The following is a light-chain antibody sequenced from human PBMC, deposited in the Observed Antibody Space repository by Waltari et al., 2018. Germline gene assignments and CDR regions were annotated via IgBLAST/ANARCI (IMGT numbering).Light chain of an antibody. V-gene: IGLV1-40*01. CDR2: DND. CDR1: SSNIGAGSD. Sequence: QSVLTQPPPVSGAPGQRVTISCTGSSSNIGAGSDVHWYQQFSGTAPKLLIFDNDNRPSGVPDRFSGSRSGTSAYLAITGLQTDDEADYFCQSYDSGQWVFGGGTKVTVL. CDR3: QSYDSGQWV. J-gene: IGLJ3*02.